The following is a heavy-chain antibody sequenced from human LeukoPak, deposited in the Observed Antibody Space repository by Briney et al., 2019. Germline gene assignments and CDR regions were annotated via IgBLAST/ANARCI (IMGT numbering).Heavy chain of an antibody. V-gene: IGHV4-61*01. CDR2: IYYSGST. CDR3: ARDGVVPASYGMDV. D-gene: IGHD2-2*01. J-gene: IGHJ6*02. CDR1: GGSVSSGSYY. Sequence: SETLSLTCTVSGGSVSSGSYYWSWIRQPPGKGLEWIGYIYYSGSTNYNPSLKSRVTISVDTSKNQFSLKLSSVTAADTAVYYCARDGVVPASYGMDVWGQGTTVTVSS.